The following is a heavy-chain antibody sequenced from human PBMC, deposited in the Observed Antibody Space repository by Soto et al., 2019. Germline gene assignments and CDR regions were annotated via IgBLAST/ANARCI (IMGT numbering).Heavy chain of an antibody. CDR3: ARAGTTMVRGIISGWFDP. CDR2: ISSSGATI. Sequence: GGSLRLSCAASGFTFGDHYMTWIRQAPGKGLECVSYISSSGATIYYADSVRGRFTISRDNAKSSLYLQMNSLRAEDTAVYYCARAGTTMVRGIISGWFDPWGQGTLVTVSS. J-gene: IGHJ5*02. D-gene: IGHD3-10*01. CDR1: GFTFGDHY. V-gene: IGHV3-11*01.